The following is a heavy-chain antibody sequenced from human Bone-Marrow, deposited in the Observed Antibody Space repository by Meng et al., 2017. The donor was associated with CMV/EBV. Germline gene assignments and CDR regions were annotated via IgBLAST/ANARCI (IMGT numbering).Heavy chain of an antibody. CDR2: INHSGST. D-gene: IGHD6-13*01. V-gene: IGHV4-34*01. CDR1: CGSFSGYY. J-gene: IGHJ4*02. CDR3: ARRQADGRDYYFDY. Sequence: SETLSLTCAVYCGSFSGYYWSWIRQPPGKGLEWIGEINHSGSTNYNTSLKSRVTISVDTSKNQFSLKLSSVTAADTAMYYCARRQADGRDYYFDYWGQGTLVTVSS.